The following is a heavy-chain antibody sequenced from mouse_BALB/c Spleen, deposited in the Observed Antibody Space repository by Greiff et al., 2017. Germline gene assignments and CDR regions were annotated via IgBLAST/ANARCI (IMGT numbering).Heavy chain of an antibody. CDR1: GYNFTSYW. D-gene: IGHD2-1*01. Sequence: QVQLQQPGAELVKPGTSVKLSCKASGYNFTSYWINWVKLRPGQGLEWIGDIYPGSGSTNYNEKFKSKATLTVDTSSSTAYMQLSSLASEDSALYYCARSGNYFDYWGQGTSVTVSS. CDR3: ARSGNYFDY. CDR2: IYPGSGST. V-gene: IGHV1-55*01. J-gene: IGHJ4*01.